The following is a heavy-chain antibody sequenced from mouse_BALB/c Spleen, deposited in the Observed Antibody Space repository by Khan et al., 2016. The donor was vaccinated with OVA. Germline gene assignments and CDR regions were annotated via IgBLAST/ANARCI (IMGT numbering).Heavy chain of an antibody. Sequence: QVQLQQSGAELVKPGASVKLSCKTSGYTFTNYWIQWVKQRPGQGLGCIGEIFPGTGTTYYNENFKAKATLTIDTSSSTAYMQLSRLTSEDSAVYFCARGYFGNYEFAYWGQGTLVTVAA. CDR1: GYTFTNYW. J-gene: IGHJ3*01. CDR2: IFPGTGTT. V-gene: IGHV1S132*01. D-gene: IGHD2-1*01. CDR3: ARGYFGNYEFAY.